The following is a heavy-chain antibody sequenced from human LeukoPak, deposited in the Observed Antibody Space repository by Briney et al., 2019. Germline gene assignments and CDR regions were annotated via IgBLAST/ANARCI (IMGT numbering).Heavy chain of an antibody. CDR3: ASPYGSGSYEYYFGY. J-gene: IGHJ4*02. D-gene: IGHD3-10*01. V-gene: IGHV4-59*12. Sequence: SETLSLTCTVSGGSISSYYWSWIRQPPGKGLEWIGYIHYSGSTNYNPSLKSRVTISVDTSKNQFSLKLSSVTAADTAVYYCASPYGSGSYEYYFGYWGQGTLVTVSS. CDR1: GGSISSYY. CDR2: IHYSGST.